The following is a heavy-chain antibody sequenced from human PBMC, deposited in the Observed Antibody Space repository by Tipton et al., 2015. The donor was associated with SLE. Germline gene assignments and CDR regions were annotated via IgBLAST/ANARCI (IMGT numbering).Heavy chain of an antibody. J-gene: IGHJ5*02. D-gene: IGHD4-11*01. CDR1: GGSFSSYY. CDR2: INHTGST. Sequence: TLSLTCAVYGGSFSSYYWGWIRQPPGKGLEWIGEINHTGSTNYIPSLKSRVTISVDTSKNQFSLKLSSVTAADTAVYYCARYPESNYHWFGPWGQGALVTVSS. V-gene: IGHV4-34*01. CDR3: ARYPESNYHWFGP.